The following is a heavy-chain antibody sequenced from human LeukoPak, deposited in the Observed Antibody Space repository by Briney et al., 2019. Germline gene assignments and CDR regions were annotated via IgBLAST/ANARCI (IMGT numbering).Heavy chain of an antibody. Sequence: EASVKVSCKASGYTFTYYVMHWVRQAPGQRLEWMGWINAGNGNTKYSQKFQGRVTITRDTSASTAYMELSSLRFEDTAVYYCARDQEAWYSSSWSSVWGQGTLVTVSS. D-gene: IGHD6-13*01. CDR2: INAGNGNT. CDR1: GYTFTYYV. J-gene: IGHJ4*02. V-gene: IGHV1-3*01. CDR3: ARDQEAWYSSSWSSV.